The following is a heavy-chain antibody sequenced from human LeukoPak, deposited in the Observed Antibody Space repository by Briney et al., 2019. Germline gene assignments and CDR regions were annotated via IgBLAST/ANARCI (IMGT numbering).Heavy chain of an antibody. Sequence: ASVKVSCKASGYTFTSYGISWVRQAPGQGLEWMGWISAYNGNTNYAQKLQGRVTMTTDTSTSTAYMELRSLRSDDTAVYYCARLDYGDYVRATFLDYWGQGTLVTVSS. CDR3: ARLDYGDYVRATFLDY. CDR1: GYTFTSYG. CDR2: ISAYNGNT. V-gene: IGHV1-18*01. J-gene: IGHJ4*02. D-gene: IGHD4-17*01.